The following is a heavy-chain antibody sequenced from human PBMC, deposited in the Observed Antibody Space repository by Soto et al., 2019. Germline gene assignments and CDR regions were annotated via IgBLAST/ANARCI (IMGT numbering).Heavy chain of an antibody. D-gene: IGHD3-22*01. CDR1: GFTFSSYA. CDR2: ISDDGSNK. J-gene: IGHJ3*02. CDR3: AKIAAASLWYYDSSGYPRDDAFDI. Sequence: HPGGSLRLSCAASGFTFSSYAMHWVRQAPGQGLEWVALISDDGSNKYYADSVKVRFTISRDNSKNSLYLQMNSLRAEDTAVYYCAKIAAASLWYYDSSGYPRDDAFDIWGQGTMVTVSS. V-gene: IGHV3-30*04.